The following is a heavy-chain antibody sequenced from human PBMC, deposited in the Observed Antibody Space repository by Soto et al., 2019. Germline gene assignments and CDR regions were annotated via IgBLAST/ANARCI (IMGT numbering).Heavy chain of an antibody. CDR1: GYTFTSYA. CDR3: ATERSGSPFQH. CDR2: INAGNGNT. J-gene: IGHJ1*01. V-gene: IGHV1-3*01. Sequence: QVQLVQSGAEVKKPGASVKVSCKASGYTFTSYAMHWVRQAPGQRLEWMGWINAGNGNTKYSQKFQGRVTITRDTSASTAYLELSSLRSEDTAVYYCATERSGSPFQHWGQGTLVTVSS. D-gene: IGHD1-26*01.